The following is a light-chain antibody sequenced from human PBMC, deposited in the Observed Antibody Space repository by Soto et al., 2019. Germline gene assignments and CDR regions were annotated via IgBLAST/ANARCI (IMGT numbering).Light chain of an antibody. CDR2: KAS. CDR3: QQYDM. V-gene: IGKV1-5*03. J-gene: IGKJ1*01. CDR1: QSDSTW. Sequence: IQLTQSPSSLSASVGDRVTISCRASQSDSTWLAWYQQIPGGAPKLLIYKASILESGVPSRFSGSGSGTEFTLTITSLQPEDFATYYCQQYDMFGPGTKVDIK.